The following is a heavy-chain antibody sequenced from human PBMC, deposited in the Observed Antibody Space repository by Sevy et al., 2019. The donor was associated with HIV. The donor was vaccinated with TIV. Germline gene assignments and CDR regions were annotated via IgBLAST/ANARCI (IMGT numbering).Heavy chain of an antibody. CDR3: ARVGRVFAYSWFDP. J-gene: IGHJ5*02. V-gene: IGHV4-39*01. D-gene: IGHD1-26*01. CDR2: IYYSGST. CDR1: GGSISSSSYY. Sequence: SETLSLTCTVSGGSISSSSYYWGWIRQPPGKGLEWTGSIYYSGSTYYNPSLKSRVTISVDTSKNQFSLKLSSVTAADTAVYYCARVGRVFAYSWFDPWGQGTLVTVSS.